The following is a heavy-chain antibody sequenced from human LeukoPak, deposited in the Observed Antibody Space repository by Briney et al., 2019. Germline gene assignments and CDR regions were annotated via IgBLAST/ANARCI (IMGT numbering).Heavy chain of an antibody. J-gene: IGHJ3*02. CDR1: GYSFTKFW. CDR3: ARLPRGYSSGWYLGAFDI. V-gene: IGHV5-51*01. Sequence: GESLKISCKGSGYSFTKFWVGWVRQMPGKGLEWMGIIYPGDSDTRYSPSFQGQVTISADKSISTAYLQWSNLKASDTATYYCARLPRGYSSGWYLGAFDIWGQGTMVTVSS. D-gene: IGHD6-19*01. CDR2: IYPGDSDT.